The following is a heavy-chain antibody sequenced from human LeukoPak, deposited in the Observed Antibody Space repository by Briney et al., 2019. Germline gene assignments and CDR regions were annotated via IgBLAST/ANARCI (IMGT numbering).Heavy chain of an antibody. CDR2: IYHSGST. CDR3: ARGEILLWFGELPRPYFDY. J-gene: IGHJ4*02. Sequence: PSETLSLTCTVSGGSISRGGYYWSWIRQPPGKGLEWIGYIYHSGSTYYNPSLKSRVTISVDTSKNQFSLKLSSVTAADTAVYYCARGEILLWFGELPRPYFDYWGQGTLVTVSS. V-gene: IGHV4-61*08. D-gene: IGHD3-10*01. CDR1: GGSISRGGYY.